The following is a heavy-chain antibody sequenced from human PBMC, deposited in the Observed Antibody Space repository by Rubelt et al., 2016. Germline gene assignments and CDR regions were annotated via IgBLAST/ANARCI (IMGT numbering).Heavy chain of an antibody. J-gene: IGHJ3*02. CDR3: AREITMIVVVPDAFDI. Sequence: GSGGSTYYADSVKGRFTISRDNSKNTLYLQMNSLRAEDTAVYYCAREITMIVVVPDAFDIWGQGTMVTVSS. V-gene: IGHV3-23*01. D-gene: IGHD3-22*01. CDR2: GSGGST.